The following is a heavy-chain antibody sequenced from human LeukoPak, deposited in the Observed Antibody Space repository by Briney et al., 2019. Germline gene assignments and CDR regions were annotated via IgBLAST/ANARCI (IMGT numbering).Heavy chain of an antibody. Sequence: GRSLRLSCAASGFTFSSYAIHWVRQAPGKGLEWVAVISYDGSNKYYADSVKGRFTISRDNSKNTLYLQMNSLRAEDTAVYYCARDLTGYCTNGVCYSGHDHWGQGTLVTVSS. V-gene: IGHV3-30-3*01. D-gene: IGHD2-8*01. CDR2: ISYDGSNK. CDR1: GFTFSSYA. CDR3: ARDLTGYCTNGVCYSGHDH. J-gene: IGHJ4*02.